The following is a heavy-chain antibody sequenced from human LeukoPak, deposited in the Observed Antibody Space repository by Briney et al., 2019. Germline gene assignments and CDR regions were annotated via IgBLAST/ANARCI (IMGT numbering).Heavy chain of an antibody. Sequence: GGSLRLSCAASGFTFNNYAMSWVRQAPGRGLEWVSAISGSGGSTYYADSVKGRFTISRDNSQNTLHLQMNSLRAEDTAVYHCARQLGYCSDGSCYFDSWGQGTLVTVSS. D-gene: IGHD2-15*01. CDR1: GFTFNNYA. V-gene: IGHV3-23*01. CDR2: ISGSGGST. CDR3: ARQLGYCSDGSCYFDS. J-gene: IGHJ4*02.